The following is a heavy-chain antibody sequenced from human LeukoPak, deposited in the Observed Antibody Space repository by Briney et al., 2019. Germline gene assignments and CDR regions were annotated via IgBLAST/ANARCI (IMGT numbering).Heavy chain of an antibody. CDR2: INPNSGVT. Sequence: ASVKVSCKASGYTFIDYFLHWMRQTPGQGLEWLGWINPNSGVTRYAQKFQGRVTLTRDTAACMELSSLKSDDTAVYYCARAVSGALGGAFDIWGQGTAVTVSS. D-gene: IGHD1-26*01. CDR1: GYTFIDYF. V-gene: IGHV1-2*02. CDR3: ARAVSGALGGAFDI. J-gene: IGHJ3*02.